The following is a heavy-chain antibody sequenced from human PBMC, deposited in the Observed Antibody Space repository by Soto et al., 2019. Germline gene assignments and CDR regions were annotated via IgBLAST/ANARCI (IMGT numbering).Heavy chain of an antibody. CDR1: GGSISSYY. J-gene: IGHJ3*02. CDR2: IYGSGNT. CDR3: ARPHGGPYAFDI. V-gene: IGHV4-59*01. D-gene: IGHD3-10*01. Sequence: QVQLQESGPGLVKPSETLSLTCAFSGGSISSYYWSWIRQPPGKGLEWIGYIYGSGNTNYNPSLNIRVIISIDTSQNQLSLKLTSVTAADTAVYYCARPHGGPYAFDIWGRGTMVTVSS.